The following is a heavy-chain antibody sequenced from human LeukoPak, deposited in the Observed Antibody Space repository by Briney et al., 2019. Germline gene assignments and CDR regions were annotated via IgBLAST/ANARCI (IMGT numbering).Heavy chain of an antibody. D-gene: IGHD3-10*01. CDR2: ISAYNGNT. V-gene: IGHV1-18*01. CDR3: ARGGTMVRGVIISYYFDY. CDR1: GYTFTSYG. J-gene: IGHJ4*02. Sequence: ASVKVSCKASGYTFTSYGISWVRQAPGQGLEWMGWISAYNGNTNYAQKLQGRVTMTTDTSTSTAYMELRSLRSDDTAVYYCARGGTMVRGVIISYYFDYWGQGTLVTVSS.